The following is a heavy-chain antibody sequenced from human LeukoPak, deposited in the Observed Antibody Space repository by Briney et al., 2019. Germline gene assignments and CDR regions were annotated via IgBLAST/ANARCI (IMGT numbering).Heavy chain of an antibody. V-gene: IGHV4-34*01. J-gene: IGHJ4*02. D-gene: IGHD1-14*01. CDR3: ARVARPARFDY. CDR1: GGSFSGYY. CDR2: INHSGST. Sequence: SETLSLTCTVSGGSFSGYYCTWIRQPPGKGLEWIGEINHSGSTNYNPSLKSRVTISVDTSKNQFSLKLSSVTAADTAVYYCARVARPARFDYWGQGTLVTVSS.